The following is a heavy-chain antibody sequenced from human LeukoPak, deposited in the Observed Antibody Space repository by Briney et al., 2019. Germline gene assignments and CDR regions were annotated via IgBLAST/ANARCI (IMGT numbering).Heavy chain of an antibody. CDR1: GFTFSSYA. D-gene: IGHD3-22*01. J-gene: IGHJ6*02. V-gene: IGHV3-30-3*01. Sequence: GRSLRLSCAASGFTFSSYAMHWVRQAPGKGLEWVAVISYDGSNKYYADSVKGRFTISRDNSKNTLYLQMNSLRAEDTAVYYCAKDPGFYYDSRGYYYYGMDVWGQGTTVTVSS. CDR2: ISYDGSNK. CDR3: AKDPGFYYDSRGYYYYGMDV.